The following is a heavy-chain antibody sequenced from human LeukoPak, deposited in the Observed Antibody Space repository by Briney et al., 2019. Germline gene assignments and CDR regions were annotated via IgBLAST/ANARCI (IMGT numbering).Heavy chain of an antibody. Sequence: PSETLSLTCAVYGGSFSGYYWSWIRQPPGKGLEWIGEINHSGSTNYNPSLKSRVTISVDTSKNQFSLKLSSVTAADTAVYYCAREVDSSGYNWSDPWGQGTLVTVSS. V-gene: IGHV4-34*01. CDR2: INHSGST. J-gene: IGHJ5*02. D-gene: IGHD3-22*01. CDR1: GGSFSGYY. CDR3: AREVDSSGYNWSDP.